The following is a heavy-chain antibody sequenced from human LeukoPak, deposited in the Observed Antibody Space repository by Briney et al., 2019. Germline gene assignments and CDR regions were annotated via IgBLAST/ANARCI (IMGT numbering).Heavy chain of an antibody. V-gene: IGHV4-59*01. CDR3: ARAYCSGGSCYSKYFDY. J-gene: IGHJ4*02. CDR2: IYYSGST. CDR1: GGSISNYY. Sequence: SETLSLTCTVSGGSISNYYWSWIRQPPGKGLEWIGYIYYSGSTNYNPSLKSRVAISVDTSKNQFPLKLSSVTAADTAVYYCARAYCSGGSCYSKYFDYWGQGTLVTVSS. D-gene: IGHD2-15*01.